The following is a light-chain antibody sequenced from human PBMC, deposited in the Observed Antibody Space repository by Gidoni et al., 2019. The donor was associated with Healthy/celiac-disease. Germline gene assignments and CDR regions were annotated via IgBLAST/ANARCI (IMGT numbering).Light chain of an antibody. Sequence: IASPQSPATLSLSPAERATLSCRASQSFSSYLAWYQQKPGQAPRLLIYDASNRATGIPARFSGSGSGTDFTLTISSLGPEDFAVYYCQQRSSWPPGYTFGQGTKLEIK. CDR3: QQRSSWPPGYT. CDR2: DAS. J-gene: IGKJ2*01. CDR1: QSFSSY. V-gene: IGKV3-11*01.